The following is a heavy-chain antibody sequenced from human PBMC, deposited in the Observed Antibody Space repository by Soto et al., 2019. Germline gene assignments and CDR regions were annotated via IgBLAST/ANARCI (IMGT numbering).Heavy chain of an antibody. V-gene: IGHV1-69*13. CDR1: GGTFSSYA. Sequence: GASVKVSCKASGGTFSSYAISWVRQAPGQGLEWMGGIIPIFGTANYAQKFQGRVTITADESTSTAYMELSSLRSEDTAVYYCARDRGRCSSFGYYYDGMDVWGQGTTVTVSS. J-gene: IGHJ6*02. CDR2: IIPIFGTA. D-gene: IGHD6-6*01. CDR3: ARDRGRCSSFGYYYDGMDV.